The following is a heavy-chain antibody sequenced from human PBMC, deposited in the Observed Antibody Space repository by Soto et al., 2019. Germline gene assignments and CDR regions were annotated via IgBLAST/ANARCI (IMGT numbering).Heavy chain of an antibody. CDR1: GYTLTELS. CDR2: INPSGGST. Sequence: ASVKVSCKVSGYTLTELSMHWVRQAPGQGLEWMGIINPSGGSTSYAQKFQGRVTMTRDTSTSTVYMELSSLRSEDTAVCYCARDQGQAAAGPDGVWGQGTTVTVSS. CDR3: ARDQGQAAAGPDGV. J-gene: IGHJ6*02. V-gene: IGHV1-46*01. D-gene: IGHD6-13*01.